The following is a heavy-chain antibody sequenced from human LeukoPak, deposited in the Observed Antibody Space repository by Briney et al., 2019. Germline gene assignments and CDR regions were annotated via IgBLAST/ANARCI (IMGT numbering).Heavy chain of an antibody. CDR1: GGSISSYY. CDR3: ARDRGYYDSSGYSIDYYYYYGMDV. D-gene: IGHD3-22*01. J-gene: IGHJ6*02. CDR2: IYTSGST. V-gene: IGHV4-4*07. Sequence: SETLSLTCTVSGGSISSYYWSWIRQPAGKGLEWIGRIYTSGSTNYNASLKSRVSMSVDTSKNQFSLKLSSVTAADTAVYYCARDRGYYDSSGYSIDYYYYYGMDVWGQGTTVTVSS.